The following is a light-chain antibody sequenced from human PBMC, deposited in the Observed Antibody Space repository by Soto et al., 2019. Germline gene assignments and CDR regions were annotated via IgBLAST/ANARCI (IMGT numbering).Light chain of an antibody. Sequence: DIQMTQSPSCLSASVGRTVTITFRASQNIDSYLNWYQQRPGRAPKLLIHDASSLQSGVPSRFSGSGSGTDFALTINSLQPEDFATYYCQQSYSTLITFGQGTRLEIK. CDR2: DAS. V-gene: IGKV1-39*01. CDR1: QNIDSY. J-gene: IGKJ5*01. CDR3: QQSYSTLIT.